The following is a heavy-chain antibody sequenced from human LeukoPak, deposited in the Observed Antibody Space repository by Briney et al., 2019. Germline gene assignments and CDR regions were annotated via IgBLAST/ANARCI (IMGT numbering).Heavy chain of an antibody. D-gene: IGHD3-22*01. Sequence: GGSLRLSCAASGFTFSSYWMHWVRQAPGKGLVWVSRINSDGSSTSYADSVKGRFTISRDNAKNTLYLQMNSLRAEDTALYYCAKGGVLYYYDTSGPTGDSWGQGTLVTVSS. J-gene: IGHJ4*02. CDR2: INSDGSST. V-gene: IGHV3-74*01. CDR1: GFTFSSYW. CDR3: AKGGVLYYYDTSGPTGDS.